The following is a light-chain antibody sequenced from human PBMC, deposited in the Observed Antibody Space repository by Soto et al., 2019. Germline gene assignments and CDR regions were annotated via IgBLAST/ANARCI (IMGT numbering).Light chain of an antibody. Sequence: GDRVTITCRASQSIGDSLAWYQQKPGKAPYLLISDVSSLERGVPSRFSGSGSGTEFTLTIRSLQPDEFATFYCQPYNGYSRTVGQRTKVAI. J-gene: IGKJ1*01. CDR1: QSIGDS. V-gene: IGKV1-5*01. CDR3: QPYNGYSRT. CDR2: DVS.